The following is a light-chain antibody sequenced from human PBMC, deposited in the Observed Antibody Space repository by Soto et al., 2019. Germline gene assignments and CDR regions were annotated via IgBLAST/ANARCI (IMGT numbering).Light chain of an antibody. J-gene: IGKJ3*01. CDR2: GAS. CDR3: QQYGSSPG. Sequence: EIVLTQSPGTLSLSPGERAALSCRASQSVSSSYLAWYQQKPGQAPRLLIYGASSRATGIPDRFSGSGSGTDFTLTISRLEPEDLAVYYCQQYGSSPGFDPGTKVDIK. CDR1: QSVSSSY. V-gene: IGKV3-20*01.